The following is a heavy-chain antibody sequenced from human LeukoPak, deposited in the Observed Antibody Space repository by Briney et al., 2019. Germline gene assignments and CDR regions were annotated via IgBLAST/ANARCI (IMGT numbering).Heavy chain of an antibody. CDR1: GGSISSYY. V-gene: IGHV4-59*12. Sequence: SETLSLTCTVSGGSISSYYWSWIRQPPGKGLEWIGYIYYSGSTNYNPSLKSRVTISVDTSKNQFSLKLSSVSAADTAVYYCADSRWEVDYWGQGTLVTVSS. CDR2: IYYSGST. CDR3: ADSRWEVDY. J-gene: IGHJ4*02. D-gene: IGHD6-13*01.